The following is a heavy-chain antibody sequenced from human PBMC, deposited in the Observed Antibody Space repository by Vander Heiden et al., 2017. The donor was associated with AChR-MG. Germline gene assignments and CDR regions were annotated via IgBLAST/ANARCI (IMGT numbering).Heavy chain of an antibody. Sequence: EVQLLESGRGLVQPGGSLRLSCAASGFTFSRYAMSWVRQGPGKGLGWVSAISGSGGSTYYADSVKGRFTISRDNSKNTLYLQMNSLRAEDTAVYYCAKDPDSSGYYLSGWFDPWGQGTLVTVSS. CDR3: AKDPDSSGYYLSGWFDP. V-gene: IGHV3-23*01. CDR1: GFTFSRYA. CDR2: ISGSGGST. D-gene: IGHD3-22*01. J-gene: IGHJ5*02.